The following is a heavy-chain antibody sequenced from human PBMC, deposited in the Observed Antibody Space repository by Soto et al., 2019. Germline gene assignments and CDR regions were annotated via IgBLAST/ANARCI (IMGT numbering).Heavy chain of an antibody. CDR1: GLTFSSYG. CDR2: ISYDGSNK. V-gene: IGHV3-30*18. J-gene: IGHJ2*01. D-gene: IGHD1-1*01. Sequence: QVQLVESVGGVVQPGRSLRLSCAASGLTFSSYGMHWVRQAPGKGLEWVAVISYDGSNKYYADSVKGRFTISRDNSKNTLYLQMTSLRAEDTAVYYCAKEGEQLGFDLWGRGTLVTVSS. CDR3: AKEGEQLGFDL.